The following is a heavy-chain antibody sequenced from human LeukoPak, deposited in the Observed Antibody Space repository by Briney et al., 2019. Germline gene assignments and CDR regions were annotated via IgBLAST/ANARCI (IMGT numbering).Heavy chain of an antibody. D-gene: IGHD3-10*01. CDR1: GESVSSNSAA. CDR2: TYYRPKWYN. CDR3: ARFGAPSYYGSGSYYNL. Sequence: QTPSLTCAISGESVSSNSAAWNWIRQPPSRGLEWLGRTYYRPKWYNDYAVSVKSRITINPDTTKNQFSLQLNSVTPEDTAVYYCARFGAPSYYGSGSYYNLWGQGTLVTVSS. J-gene: IGHJ4*02. V-gene: IGHV6-1*01.